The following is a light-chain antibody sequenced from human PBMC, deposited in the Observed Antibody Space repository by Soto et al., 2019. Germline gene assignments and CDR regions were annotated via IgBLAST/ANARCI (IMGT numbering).Light chain of an antibody. CDR1: QDISNS. J-gene: IGKJ4*01. Sequence: DIQMTQSPSSLSASVGYRVTITCQASQDISNSLNWYKQKPGKAPKLLLYYTSTLETGVPSRFSGSGAVTDFTFTISSLQPEDIATVYCQQYDNLPTLTFGGGTKVEIK. CDR2: YTS. V-gene: IGKV1-33*01. CDR3: QQYDNLPTLT.